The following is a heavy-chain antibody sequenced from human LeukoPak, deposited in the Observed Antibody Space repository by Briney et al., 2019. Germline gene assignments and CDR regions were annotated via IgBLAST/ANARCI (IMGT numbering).Heavy chain of an antibody. J-gene: IGHJ4*02. V-gene: IGHV3-23*01. CDR2: ISGSGGST. D-gene: IGHD5-24*01. CDR1: GFTFSSSA. CDR3: AKGQGRRWLQLQSDY. Sequence: GGSLRLSCAASGFTFSSSAMSWVRQVPGKGLEWVSAISGSGGSTYYADSVKGRFTISRDNSKNTLYLQMNSLRAEDTAVYYCAKGQGRRWLQLQSDYWGQGTLVTVSS.